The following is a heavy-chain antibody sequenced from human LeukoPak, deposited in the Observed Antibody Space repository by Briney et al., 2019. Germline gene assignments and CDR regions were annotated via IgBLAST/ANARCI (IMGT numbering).Heavy chain of an antibody. D-gene: IGHD1-26*01. CDR3: ARRGGSYHWYFDL. CDR2: ISWNSGSI. V-gene: IGHV3-9*01. Sequence: GGSLRLSCAASGFTFDDYAMHWVRQAPGKGLEWASGISWNSGSIGYADSVKGRFTISRDNAKNSLYLQMNSLRAEDTAVYYCARRGGSYHWYFDLWGRGTLVTVSS. CDR1: GFTFDDYA. J-gene: IGHJ2*01.